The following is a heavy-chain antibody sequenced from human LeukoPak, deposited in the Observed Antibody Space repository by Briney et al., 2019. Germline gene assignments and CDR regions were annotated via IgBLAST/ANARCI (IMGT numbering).Heavy chain of an antibody. V-gene: IGHV4-30-4*08. CDR3: ARLLGSAYYRSKNAFDM. J-gene: IGHJ3*02. D-gene: IGHD3-3*01. CDR1: GDSITIGYYC. CDR2: IYYSWTT. Sequence: SETLSLTCTVSGDSITIGYYCWSWLRQPPWKGLERFGYIYYSWTTYSHPSPKSRVTVSVDTSKNQFSLKLTSVTAADTAVYYCARLLGSAYYRSKNAFDMWGQGTMVIVSS.